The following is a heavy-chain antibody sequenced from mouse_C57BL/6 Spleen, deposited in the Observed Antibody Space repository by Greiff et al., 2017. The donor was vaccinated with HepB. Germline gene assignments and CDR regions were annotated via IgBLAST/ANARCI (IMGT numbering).Heavy chain of an antibody. Sequence: VQLKQSGPELVKPGASVKISCKASGYSFTDYNMNWVKQSNGKSLEWIGVINPNYGTTSYNQKFKGKATLTVDQSSSTAYMQLNSLTSEDSAVYYCARSEATVVAYYFDYWGQGTTLTVSS. V-gene: IGHV1-39*01. CDR3: ARSEATVVAYYFDY. CDR2: INPNYGTT. CDR1: GYSFTDYN. D-gene: IGHD1-1*01. J-gene: IGHJ2*01.